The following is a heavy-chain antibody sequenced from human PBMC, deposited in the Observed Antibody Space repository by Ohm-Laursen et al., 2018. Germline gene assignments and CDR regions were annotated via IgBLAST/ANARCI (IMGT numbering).Heavy chain of an antibody. J-gene: IGHJ4*02. Sequence: SQTLSLTCTVSSDSINNYYWTWIRQPAGKGLEWIGYIYYSGSTYYNPSLKSRVTMSVDTSKNQFSLKLSSVTAADTAVYYCAGHSGSYSDYWGQGTLVTVSS. D-gene: IGHD1-26*01. V-gene: IGHV4-59*06. CDR2: IYYSGST. CDR1: SDSINNYY. CDR3: AGHSGSYSDY.